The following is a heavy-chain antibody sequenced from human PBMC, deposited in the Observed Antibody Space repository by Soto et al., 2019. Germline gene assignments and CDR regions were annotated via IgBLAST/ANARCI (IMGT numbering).Heavy chain of an antibody. CDR1: GGSFSGYY. J-gene: IGHJ4*02. CDR3: ARYSYGAKRYRSGWSVAKYYFDS. Sequence: XGTLSLTCAVYGGSFSGYYWSWIRQPPGKGLEWIGEINHSGSTNYNPSLKSRVTISVDTSKNQFSLKLSSVTAADTAVYYCARYSYGAKRYRSGWSVAKYYFDSWGQGTLVTVSS. D-gene: IGHD6-19*01. CDR2: INHSGST. V-gene: IGHV4-34*01.